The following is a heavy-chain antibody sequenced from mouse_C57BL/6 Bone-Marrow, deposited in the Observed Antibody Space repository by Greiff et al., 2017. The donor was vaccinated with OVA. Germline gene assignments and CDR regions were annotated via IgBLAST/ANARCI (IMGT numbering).Heavy chain of an antibody. V-gene: IGHV2-2*01. CDR3: ARRDYDGTY. CDR2: IWSGGST. Sequence: QVQLKQSGPGLVQPSQSLPITCTVSGFSLTSYGVHWVRQSPGKGLEWLGVIWSGGSTDYNAAFISRLSISKDNSKSQVFFKMNSLQADDTAIYYCARRDYDGTYWGQGTLVTVSA. J-gene: IGHJ3*01. CDR1: GFSLTSYG. D-gene: IGHD2-4*01.